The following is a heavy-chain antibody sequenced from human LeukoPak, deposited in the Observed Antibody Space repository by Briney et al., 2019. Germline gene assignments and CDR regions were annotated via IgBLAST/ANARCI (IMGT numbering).Heavy chain of an antibody. CDR3: ARWTPSMKSGYDFEF. J-gene: IGHJ4*02. Sequence: GASVKVSCKASGYTFSDYFIHWVRQAPGQGPEWVGWISPSSGDTEYAQKFRGRVTMTWDTSIKTAYMELTGLTSDDTAVYYCARWTPSMKSGYDFEFWGQGTLVTVSS. D-gene: IGHD5-12*01. V-gene: IGHV1-2*02. CDR2: ISPSSGDT. CDR1: GYTFSDYF.